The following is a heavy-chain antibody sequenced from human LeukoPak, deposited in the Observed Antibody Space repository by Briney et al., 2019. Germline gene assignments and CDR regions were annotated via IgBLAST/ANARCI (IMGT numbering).Heavy chain of an antibody. D-gene: IGHD4-17*01. CDR1: GGSISSDY. CDR2: IYTSGDT. CDR3: ARDGDYHYFDC. J-gene: IGHJ4*02. V-gene: IGHV4-4*07. Sequence: SETLSLTCTVSGGSISSDYWSWIRQPAGKGLEWIGRIYTSGDTSYNPSLKSRVTMSVDTSKNQFSLKLSSVTAADTAVYYCARDGDYHYFDCWGQGTLVTVSS.